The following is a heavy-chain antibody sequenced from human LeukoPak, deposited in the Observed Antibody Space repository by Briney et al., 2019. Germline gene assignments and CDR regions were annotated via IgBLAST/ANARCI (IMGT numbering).Heavy chain of an antibody. D-gene: IGHD3-22*01. Sequence: SETLSLTCTVSGGSISSGGYSWSWIRQHPGKGLEWIGYIYYSGSTYYNPSLKSRVTISVDTSKNQFSLKLSSVTAADTAVYYCARDYYDSSGYYLDYWGQGTLVTVSS. CDR3: ARDYYDSSGYYLDY. CDR2: IYYSGST. CDR1: GGSISSGGYS. J-gene: IGHJ4*02. V-gene: IGHV4-31*03.